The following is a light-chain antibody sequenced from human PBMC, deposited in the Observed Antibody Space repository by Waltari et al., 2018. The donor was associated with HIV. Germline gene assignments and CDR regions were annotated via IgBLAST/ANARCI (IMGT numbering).Light chain of an antibody. CDR2: YDS. Sequence: SYVLTQPPSVSVAPGKTASITCEAANIGSKGVHWYQQKPGQAPILVIYYDSDRPSGSPERFSGSNSGNTATLTISRVEAGDEADYYCQVWHISTDHWVFGAGTKLTVV. CDR1: NIGSKG. CDR3: QVWHISTDHWV. V-gene: IGLV3-21*04. J-gene: IGLJ3*02.